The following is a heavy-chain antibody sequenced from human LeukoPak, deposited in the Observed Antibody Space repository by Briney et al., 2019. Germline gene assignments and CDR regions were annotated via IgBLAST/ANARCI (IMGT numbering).Heavy chain of an antibody. V-gene: IGHV4-34*01. CDR1: GGSFSGYY. Sequence: PSETLSLTCAVYGGSFSGYYWSWIRQPPGKGLEWIGEINHSGSTNYNPSLKSRVTISVDTSKNQFSLKLSSVTAADTAVYYCARAPSRLLFHWFDPWGQGTLVTVSS. J-gene: IGHJ5*02. CDR3: ARAPSRLLFHWFDP. D-gene: IGHD2-21*02. CDR2: INHSGST.